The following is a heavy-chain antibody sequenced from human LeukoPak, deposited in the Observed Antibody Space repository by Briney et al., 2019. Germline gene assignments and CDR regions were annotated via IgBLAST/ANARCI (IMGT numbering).Heavy chain of an antibody. CDR2: IYYSGST. V-gene: IGHV4-59*01. CDR3: ARVRGFGELSLTYYFDY. Sequence: SETLSLTCTVSGGSISSYYWSWIRQPPGKGLEWIGHIYYSGSTNYNPSLKSRVTISVDTSKNQFSLKLSSVTAADTAVYYCARVRGFGELSLTYYFDYWGQGTLVTVSS. CDR1: GGSISSYY. D-gene: IGHD3-10*01. J-gene: IGHJ4*02.